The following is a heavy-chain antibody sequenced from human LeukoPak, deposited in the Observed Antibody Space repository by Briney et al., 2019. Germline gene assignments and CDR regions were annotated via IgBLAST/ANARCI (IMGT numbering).Heavy chain of an antibody. V-gene: IGHV3-33*01. CDR2: IWYDGSNK. J-gene: IGHJ3*02. D-gene: IGHD3-22*01. Sequence: PGRSVTLSCAASGFTFSSYGMHWVRQAPGKGLEWVAVIWYDGSNKYYADSVKGRFTISRDNSKNTLYLQMNSLRAEDTAVYYCARAEGYYDSSGNDAFDILGHGTMVTVSS. CDR3: ARAEGYYDSSGNDAFDI. CDR1: GFTFSSYG.